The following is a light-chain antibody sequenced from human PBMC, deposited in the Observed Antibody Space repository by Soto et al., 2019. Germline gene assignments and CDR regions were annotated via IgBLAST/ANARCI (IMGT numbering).Light chain of an antibody. Sequence: DIKMTQSPSSLSASVGDSVTLTCRASQGIGIALGWYQQKPGRAPKRLIYAASTLQSDVPSRFSGSGSGTEFTLSISSLQPEDFAIYYCLQHNTYPWTFGQGTKVEIK. J-gene: IGKJ1*01. CDR3: LQHNTYPWT. CDR2: AAS. CDR1: QGIGIA. V-gene: IGKV1-17*01.